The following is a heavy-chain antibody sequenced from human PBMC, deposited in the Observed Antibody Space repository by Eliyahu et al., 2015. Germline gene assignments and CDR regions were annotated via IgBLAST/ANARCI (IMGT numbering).Heavy chain of an antibody. CDR3: ARGRYYYYGMDV. Sequence: QVQLVQSGAEVKKPGASVKVSCKAXXXTFTGYYMHWVRQAPGQGLEWMGWDXPNSGGTNYAQKFQGRVTMTRDTSISTAYMELSRLRSDDTAVYYCARGRYYYYGMDVWGQGTTVTVSS. J-gene: IGHJ6*02. CDR2: DXPNSGGT. CDR1: XXTFTGYY. V-gene: IGHV1-2*02.